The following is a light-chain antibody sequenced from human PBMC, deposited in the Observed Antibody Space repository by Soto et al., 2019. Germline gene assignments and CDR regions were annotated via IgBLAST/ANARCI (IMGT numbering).Light chain of an antibody. V-gene: IGKV1-5*03. Sequence: DTQLTQSPSTLSGSVGDRVTITCRASQTISSWLAWYQQKPGKAPKLLIYKASTLQSGVPSRFSGSGSGTEFTLTISSLQPDDFATYYCQHYNSHSGAFGQGTKVDIK. CDR1: QTISSW. J-gene: IGKJ1*01. CDR2: KAS. CDR3: QHYNSHSGA.